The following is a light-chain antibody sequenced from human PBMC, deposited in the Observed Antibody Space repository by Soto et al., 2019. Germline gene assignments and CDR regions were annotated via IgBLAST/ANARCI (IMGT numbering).Light chain of an antibody. J-gene: IGKJ1*01. CDR2: GVS. Sequence: EIVLTQSPGTLSLSPGERATLSCRASQSVPSNSLAWYQQKPAPAPILLIYGVSRRATSIPDRFSGSGSATDFPLTISRLETEDFAVYYRQQYDSSWTFGQGNKVDIK. V-gene: IGKV3-20*01. CDR3: QQYDSSWT. CDR1: QSVPSNS.